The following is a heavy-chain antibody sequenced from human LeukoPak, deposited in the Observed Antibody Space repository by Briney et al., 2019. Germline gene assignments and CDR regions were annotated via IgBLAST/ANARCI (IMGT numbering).Heavy chain of an antibody. CDR1: GYTFIGYY. V-gene: IGHV1-2*02. D-gene: IGHD2-8*01. J-gene: IGHJ5*01. CDR3: ARLMGNWFDS. Sequence: ASVNVSCKASGYTFIGYYLHWVRQAPGQGLEWTGWMNPKSGGTKYAQKFQDRVTMTRDTSTSTAYLELRSLRFDDTAVYYCARLMGNWFDSWGQGTLVTVSS. CDR2: MNPKSGGT.